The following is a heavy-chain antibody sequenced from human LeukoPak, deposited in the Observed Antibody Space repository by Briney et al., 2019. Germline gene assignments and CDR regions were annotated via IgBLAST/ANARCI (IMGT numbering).Heavy chain of an antibody. CDR2: MYTSGET. D-gene: IGHD5-18*01. J-gene: IGHJ4*02. Sequence: SQTLSLTCTVSGGSSSSYYWSWIWQPAGKGLEWIGRMYTSGETNYNPTLKSRITISLDTSKNQFSLRLSSVTAADTAVYYCAAGSQSTALIKWGQGTLVTVSS. CDR1: GGSSSSYY. CDR3: AAGSQSTALIK. V-gene: IGHV4-4*07.